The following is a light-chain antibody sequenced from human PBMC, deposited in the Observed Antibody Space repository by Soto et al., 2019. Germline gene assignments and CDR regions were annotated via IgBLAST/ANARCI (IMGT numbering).Light chain of an antibody. J-gene: IGKJ1*01. CDR1: QNIRSR. CDR3: QQYHSYWT. Sequence: DFQMTQSPSTLSASVGDRVTITCRASQNIRSRLAWFQQQPGQAPKLLIYDASSLESGVPQRFSGSGSGTEITLTITSLQTDDFSTYYCQQYHSYWTFAQGTKVDIK. V-gene: IGKV1-5*01. CDR2: DAS.